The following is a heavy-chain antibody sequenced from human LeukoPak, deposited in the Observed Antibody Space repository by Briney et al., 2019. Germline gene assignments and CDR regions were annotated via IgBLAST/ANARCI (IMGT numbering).Heavy chain of an antibody. CDR2: IKQDGSEK. J-gene: IGHJ4*02. V-gene: IGHV3-7*01. D-gene: IGHD3-16*01. CDR1: GFTFSSYW. CDR3: ARDLRSGYGDY. Sequence: GGSLRLSCAASGFTFSSYWMSWVRQAPGKGREGVDNIKQDGSEKYYVHSVKGRFTIPSDNAKNSLYLQMNSLRAEDTAVYYCARDLRSGYGDYWGQGSLVTVSS.